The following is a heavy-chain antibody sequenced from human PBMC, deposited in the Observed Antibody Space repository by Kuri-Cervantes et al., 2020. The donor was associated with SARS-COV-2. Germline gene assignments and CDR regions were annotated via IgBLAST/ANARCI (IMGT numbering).Heavy chain of an antibody. Sequence: SETLSLTCAVYGGSFSGYYWSWIRQPPGKGLEWIGEINHSGSTNYNPSLKSRVTISVDTSKNQFSLKLSSVTTADTAVYYCARGLFYFDYWGQGTLVTVSS. CDR1: GGSFSGYY. CDR2: INHSGST. CDR3: ARGLFYFDY. V-gene: IGHV4-34*01. J-gene: IGHJ4*02.